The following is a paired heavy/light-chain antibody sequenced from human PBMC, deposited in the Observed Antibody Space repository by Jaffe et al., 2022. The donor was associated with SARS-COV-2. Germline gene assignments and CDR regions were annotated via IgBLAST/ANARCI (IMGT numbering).Heavy chain of an antibody. CDR1: GFTFSSYS. CDR2: ISSSSSYI. CDR3: ARDSYSSGWYTSNWFDP. D-gene: IGHD6-19*01. V-gene: IGHV3-21*01. J-gene: IGHJ5*02. Sequence: EVQLVESGGGLVKPGGSLRLSCAASGFTFSSYSMNWVRQAPGKGLEWVSSISSSSSYIYYADSVKGRFTISRDNAKNSLYLQMNSLRAEDTAVYYCARDSYSSGWYTSNWFDPWGQGTLVTVSS.
Light chain of an antibody. CDR1: QSVSSN. CDR2: GAS. J-gene: IGKJ2*01. CDR3: QQYNNWPQT. Sequence: EIVMTQSPATLSVSPGERATLSCRASQSVSSNLAWYQQKPGQAPRLLIYGASTRATGIPARFSGSGSGTEFTLTISSLQSEDFAVYYCQQYNNWPQTFGQGTKLEIK. V-gene: IGKV3-15*01.